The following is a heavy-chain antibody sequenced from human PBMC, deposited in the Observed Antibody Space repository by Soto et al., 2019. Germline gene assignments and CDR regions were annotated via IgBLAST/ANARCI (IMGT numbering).Heavy chain of an antibody. J-gene: IGHJ6*02. CDR3: AREGDSSGWYGYYGMDV. D-gene: IGHD6-19*01. CDR2: IYSGGST. CDR1: GFTVSSNY. Sequence: GGSLRLSCAASGFTVSSNYMSLVRQAQGKGLEWVSVIYSGGSTYYADSVKGRFTISRDNSKNTLYLQMNSLRAEDTAVYYCAREGDSSGWYGYYGMDVWGQGTTVTVSS. V-gene: IGHV3-53*01.